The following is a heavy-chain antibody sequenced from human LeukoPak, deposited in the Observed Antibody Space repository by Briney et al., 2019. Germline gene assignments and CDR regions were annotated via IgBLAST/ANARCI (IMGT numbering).Heavy chain of an antibody. Sequence: SETLSLTCAVYGGSFSGYYWSWIRQPPGKGLEWIGEINHSGSTNYNPSLKSRVTISVDTSKNQFSLKLSSVTAADTAVYYCARGRSFLPQWPLRLMYNWFDPWGQGTLVTVSS. CDR3: ARGRSFLPQWPLRLMYNWFDP. V-gene: IGHV4-34*01. CDR1: GGSFSGYY. CDR2: INHSGST. J-gene: IGHJ5*02. D-gene: IGHD2-8*01.